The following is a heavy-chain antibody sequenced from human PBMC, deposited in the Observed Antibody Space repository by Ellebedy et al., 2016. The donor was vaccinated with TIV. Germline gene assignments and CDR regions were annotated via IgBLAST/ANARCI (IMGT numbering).Heavy chain of an antibody. V-gene: IGHV1-18*01. Sequence: ASVKVSXXASGYTFTSYGISWVRQAPGQGLEWMGWISAYNGNTNYAQKLQGRVTMTADTSTRTAYMELRSLTSDDTAVYYCARHNYSDYWGQGTLVTVSP. J-gene: IGHJ4*02. CDR1: GYTFTSYG. CDR2: ISAYNGNT. CDR3: ARHNYSDY.